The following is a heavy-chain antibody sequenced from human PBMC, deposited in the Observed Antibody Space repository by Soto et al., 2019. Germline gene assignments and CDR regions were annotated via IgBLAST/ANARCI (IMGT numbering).Heavy chain of an antibody. V-gene: IGHV4-34*02. CDR3: TISGSSWQDSFDF. D-gene: IGHD6-13*01. J-gene: IGHJ3*01. CDR1: GVSFNSYF. CDR2: ATPYGRS. Sequence: QVQLQQWGAGLLKPSETLSLTCAVYGVSFNSYFWNWVRQPPGKGLEWIGEATPYGRSNYNPSLNSRVTRSKDTSKNQFSLEVRSLTAADTAVDYFTISGSSWQDSFDFWGQGAMVTVSS.